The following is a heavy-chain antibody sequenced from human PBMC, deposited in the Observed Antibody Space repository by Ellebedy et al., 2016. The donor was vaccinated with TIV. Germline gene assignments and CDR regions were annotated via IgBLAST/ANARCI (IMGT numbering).Heavy chain of an antibody. V-gene: IGHV4-4*07. J-gene: IGHJ4*02. CDR3: ARGGFISSWHTEGY. Sequence: SETLSLXCTVSGDSIRNYYWSWIRQPAGKGLEWIGHIYVSGSTNYNPSLKSRVTMSVDTSKNQFSLKLSSVTAADTAVYFCARGGFISSWHTEGYWGQGTLVTVSS. CDR2: IYVSGST. D-gene: IGHD6-13*01. CDR1: GDSIRNYY.